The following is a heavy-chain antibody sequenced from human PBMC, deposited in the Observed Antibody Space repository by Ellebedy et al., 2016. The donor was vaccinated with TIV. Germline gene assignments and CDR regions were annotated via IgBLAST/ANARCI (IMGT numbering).Heavy chain of an antibody. D-gene: IGHD1-1*01. CDR3: AGRAYNWNDGSLFDY. V-gene: IGHV3-7*03. J-gene: IGHJ4*02. CDR2: IKEDGSEK. CDR1: GFTFGSFA. Sequence: GESLKISCAASGFTFGSFAMHWVRQAPGKGLEWVADIKEDGSEKSYVDSVKGRFTVSRDNAKISLYLQMNSLRAEDTAVYYCAGRAYNWNDGSLFDYWGQGTLVTVSS.